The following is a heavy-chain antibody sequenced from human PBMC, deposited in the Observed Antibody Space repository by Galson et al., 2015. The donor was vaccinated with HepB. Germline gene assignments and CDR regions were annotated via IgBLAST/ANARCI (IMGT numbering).Heavy chain of an antibody. D-gene: IGHD3-10*01. Sequence: SVKVSCKASGYIFTSYNINWVRQAPGQGLEWMGWLNPKSGTTGYAEKFQGRVTMTRNTSISTAYMELSSLRSEDTAVYYCTRGSPQALLWFWELFFNWGQGVLVTVSS. V-gene: IGHV1-8*01. CDR1: GYIFTSYN. CDR2: LNPKSGTT. J-gene: IGHJ4*02. CDR3: TRGSPQALLWFWELFFN.